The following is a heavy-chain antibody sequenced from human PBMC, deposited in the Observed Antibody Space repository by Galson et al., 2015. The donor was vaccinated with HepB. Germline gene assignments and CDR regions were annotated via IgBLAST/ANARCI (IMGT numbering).Heavy chain of an antibody. CDR2: IFSNDEK. V-gene: IGHV2-26*01. CDR1: GFSLSNARMG. Sequence: PALVKPTQTLTLTCTVSGFSLSNARMGVSWIRQPPGKALEWLAHIFSNDEKSYSTSLKSRLTISKDTSKSQVVLTMTNMDPVDTATYYCARILRDTMVRGVIYWFDPWGQGTLVTVSS. J-gene: IGHJ5*02. D-gene: IGHD3-10*01. CDR3: ARILRDTMVRGVIYWFDP.